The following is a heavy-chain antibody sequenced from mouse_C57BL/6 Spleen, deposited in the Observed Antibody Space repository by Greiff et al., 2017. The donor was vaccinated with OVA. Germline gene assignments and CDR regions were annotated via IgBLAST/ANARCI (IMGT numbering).Heavy chain of an antibody. CDR1: DSEVFPIAY. V-gene: IGHV15-2*01. CDR3: ARQGYYGSSPYWYFDV. D-gene: IGHD1-1*01. CDR2: ILPSIGRT. Sequence: VQLVESGSELRSPGSSVKLSCKDFDSEVFPIAYMSWVRQKPGHGFEWIGGILPSIGRTIYGEKFEDKATLDADTLSNTAYLELNSLTSEDSAIYYCARQGYYGSSPYWYFDVWGTGTTVTVSS. J-gene: IGHJ1*03.